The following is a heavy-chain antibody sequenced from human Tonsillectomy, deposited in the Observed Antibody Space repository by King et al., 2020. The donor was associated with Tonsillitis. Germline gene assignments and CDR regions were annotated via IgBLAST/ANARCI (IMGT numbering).Heavy chain of an antibody. CDR2: IYHGGST. Sequence: QLQESGPGLVKPSQTLSLTCTVSGGSISSGGYYWSWIRQRPGKGLEWIGYIYHGGSTYYNPSLESRVTISVDTSKNQFSLKLSSVTTADTAVYYCARAGGWNEAPAYWGQGTLVTVSS. V-gene: IGHV4-31*03. CDR3: ARAGGWNEAPAY. J-gene: IGHJ4*02. CDR1: GGSISSGGYY. D-gene: IGHD1-1*01.